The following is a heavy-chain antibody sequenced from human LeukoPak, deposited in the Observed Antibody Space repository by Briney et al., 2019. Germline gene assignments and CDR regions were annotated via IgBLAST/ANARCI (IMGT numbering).Heavy chain of an antibody. CDR1: GFTFSSYE. D-gene: IGHD3-10*01. J-gene: IGHJ4*02. CDR2: ISSSGSTI. CDR3: ARGKSLWFGELLGY. Sequence: GGPLRLSCAASGFTFSSYEMNWVRQAPGKGLEWVSYISSSGSTIYYADSVKGRFTISRDNAKNSLYPQMNSLRAEDTAVYYCARGKSLWFGELLGYWGQGTLVTVSS. V-gene: IGHV3-48*03.